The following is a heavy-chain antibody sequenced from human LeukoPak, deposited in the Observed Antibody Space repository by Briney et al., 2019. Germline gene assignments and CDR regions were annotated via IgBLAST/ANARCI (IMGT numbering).Heavy chain of an antibody. CDR2: IYYSGST. J-gene: IGHJ4*02. D-gene: IGHD6-13*01. CDR1: GGSISSGGYY. CDR3: ARVSTLEYSSSWYFDY. Sequence: SETLSLTCTVSGGSISSGGYYWSWIRQHPGKGLEWIGYIYYSGSTYYNPSLKSRVTISVDTSKNQFSLKLSSVTAADTAVYYCARVSTLEYSSSWYFDYWGQGTLVTVSS. V-gene: IGHV4-31*03.